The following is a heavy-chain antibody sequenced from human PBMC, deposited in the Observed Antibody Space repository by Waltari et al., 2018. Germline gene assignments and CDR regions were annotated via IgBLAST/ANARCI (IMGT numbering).Heavy chain of an antibody. CDR3: VRDQRVGGTLLYNWFDP. V-gene: IGHV4-4*07. D-gene: IGHD1-26*01. CDR2: TSSRGKH. Sequence: QVHLQESGPGLVKPSETLSLTCTVSGDSISSYYWTWIRQPAGKGLEWSGRTSSRGKHFYHPPLTSRVTISVETSKNQISLKVISVTAADTAVYYCVRDQRVGGTLLYNWFDPWGQGTLVTVSS. J-gene: IGHJ5*02. CDR1: GDSISSYY.